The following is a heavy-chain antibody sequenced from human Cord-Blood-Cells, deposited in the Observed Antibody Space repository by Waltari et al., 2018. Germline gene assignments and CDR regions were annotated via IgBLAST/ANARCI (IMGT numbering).Heavy chain of an antibody. CDR2: IYTGGST. V-gene: IGHV3-53*01. CDR3: ARSKLDWYFDL. CDR1: GFTVSSNY. Sequence: EVQLVESGGGLIKHGGSLRLSCAASGFTVSSNYMSWVRQAPGKGLEWVSGIYTGGSTYYAEAVKGRFTISRDNSKNTLYLQMNSLRAEDTAVYYCARSKLDWYFDLWGRGTLVTVSS. J-gene: IGHJ2*01. D-gene: IGHD1-1*01.